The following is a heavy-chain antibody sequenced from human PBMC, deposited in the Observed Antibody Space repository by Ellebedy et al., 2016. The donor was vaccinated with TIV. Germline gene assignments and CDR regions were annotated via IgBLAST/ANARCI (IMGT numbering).Heavy chain of an antibody. J-gene: IGHJ4*02. V-gene: IGHV4-59*01. CDR1: GVPISRYY. CDR2: ISYSGST. Sequence: SETLSLTXNVSGVPISRYYWSWIRQPPGKGLEWIWYISYSGSTNYNPSLKSRVFISVDTSKNQFSLKLSSVTAADTAVYYCATDWGRAAVLWGQGTLVTVSS. D-gene: IGHD3-16*01. CDR3: ATDWGRAAVL.